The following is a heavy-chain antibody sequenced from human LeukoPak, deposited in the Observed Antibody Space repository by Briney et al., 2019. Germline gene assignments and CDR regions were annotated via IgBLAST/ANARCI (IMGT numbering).Heavy chain of an antibody. CDR3: ARVMYNWNDVGAFDI. Sequence: PGGSLRLSCAASGFTFSSYAMSWVRQAPGKGLEWVPAISGSGGSTYYADSVKGRFTISRDNSKNTLYLQMNSLRAEDTAVYYCARVMYNWNDVGAFDIWGQGTMVTVSS. CDR2: ISGSGGST. J-gene: IGHJ3*02. D-gene: IGHD1-1*01. V-gene: IGHV3-23*01. CDR1: GFTFSSYA.